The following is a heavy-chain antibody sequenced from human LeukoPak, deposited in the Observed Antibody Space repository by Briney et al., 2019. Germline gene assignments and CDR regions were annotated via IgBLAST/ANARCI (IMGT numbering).Heavy chain of an antibody. CDR2: INHSGSS. D-gene: IGHD1-26*01. J-gene: IGHJ4*02. Sequence: SETLSLTCTVSGGSISSYYWSWIRQPPGKGLEWIGEINHSGSSNYNPSLKSRVTISVDTSKSQLSLKVNSVTAADTAVYYCARGGGSYVDYWGQGTLVTVSS. V-gene: IGHV4-34*01. CDR3: ARGGGSYVDY. CDR1: GGSISSYY.